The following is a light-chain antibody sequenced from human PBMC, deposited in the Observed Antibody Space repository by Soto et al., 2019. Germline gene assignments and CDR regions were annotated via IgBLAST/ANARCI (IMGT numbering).Light chain of an antibody. CDR2: DAS. CDR3: QHRSICPVS. V-gene: IGKV3-11*01. Sequence: EIVLTQSPAPLSLSPGERATLFCRASQSVSSYLAWYQQKPGQAPRLLIFDASNRATGIPARFSGSGSAIDFTLTISSLEPEDFAVYYCQHRSICPVSFGQGTRLEIK. CDR1: QSVSSY. J-gene: IGKJ5*01.